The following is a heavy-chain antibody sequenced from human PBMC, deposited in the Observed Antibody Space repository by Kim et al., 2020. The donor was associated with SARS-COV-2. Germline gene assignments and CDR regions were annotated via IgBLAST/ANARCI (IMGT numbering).Heavy chain of an antibody. CDR2: ITGGGGGT. J-gene: IGHJ4*02. CDR3: AKAEGGSGSNYKHFDY. D-gene: IGHD3-10*01. CDR1: GFTFSSFA. Sequence: GGSLRLSCAASGFTFSSFAMNWVRQAPGKGLEWVASITGGGGGTYYRDSVKGRFTISRDNSKNKLYLQMKSLRAGDTAVYHCAKAEGGSGSNYKHFDYGGQAALVTVSS. V-gene: IGHV3-23*01.